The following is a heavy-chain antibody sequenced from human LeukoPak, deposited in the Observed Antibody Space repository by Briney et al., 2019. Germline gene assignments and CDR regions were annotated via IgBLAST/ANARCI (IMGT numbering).Heavy chain of an antibody. J-gene: IGHJ2*01. Sequence: GGSLRLSCAASGFTFTSYAMSWVRQAPGKGLEWVSAIAGSGDSTFYADSVKGRFTISTDNSKSTLYLQMNSLRAEDTAVYLCAKGGYGGNSGRYFDLWGRGTLVTVS. CDR3: AKGGYGGNSGRYFDL. CDR2: IAGSGDST. CDR1: GFTFTSYA. V-gene: IGHV3-23*01. D-gene: IGHD4-23*01.